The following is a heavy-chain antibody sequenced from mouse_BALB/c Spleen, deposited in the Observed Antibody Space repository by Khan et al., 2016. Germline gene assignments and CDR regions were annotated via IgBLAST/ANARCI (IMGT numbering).Heavy chain of an antibody. CDR3: AMSTTATRLFAY. D-gene: IGHD1-2*01. V-gene: IGHV3-2*02. Sequence: EVQLQESGPGLVKPSQSLSLTCTVTGYSITSDYAWNWIRQFPGNKLEWLGYIRYSGSTSYNLSLKSRISITRDTSKNQFFLHVNSVTTEDTATYYCAMSTTATRLFAYWGQGTLVTVSA. CDR1: GYSITSDYA. J-gene: IGHJ3*01. CDR2: IRYSGST.